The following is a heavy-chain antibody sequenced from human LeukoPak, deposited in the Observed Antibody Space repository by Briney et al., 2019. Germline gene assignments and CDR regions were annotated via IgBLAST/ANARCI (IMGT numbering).Heavy chain of an antibody. D-gene: IGHD2-2*01. CDR3: ARGRAICSSTSCCGWVAAGTIWFDP. CDR1: GYTFTSYY. CDR2: INPSGGST. J-gene: IGHJ5*02. V-gene: IGHV1-46*01. Sequence: ASVKVSCKASGYTFTSYYMHWVRQAPGQGLEWMGIINPSGGSTSYAQKFQGRVTMTRDTSTSTVYMELSSLRSEDTAVYYCARGRAICSSTSCCGWVAAGTIWFDPWGQGTLVTVSS.